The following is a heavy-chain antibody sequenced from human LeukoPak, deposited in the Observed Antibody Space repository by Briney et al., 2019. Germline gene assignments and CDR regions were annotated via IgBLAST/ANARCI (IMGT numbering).Heavy chain of an antibody. CDR1: GYTFTSYD. J-gene: IGHJ4*02. V-gene: IGHV1-18*01. CDR3: ARHFYGSGTYYHFDY. CDR2: ISPYNDNT. Sequence: ASVNVSCKASGYTFTSYDINWVRQATGQGPEWMGWISPYNDNTNYAQKLQGRATLTTDTSTSTAYMELRSLRSDDTAVYYCARHFYGSGTYYHFDYWGQGTLVTVSS. D-gene: IGHD3-10*01.